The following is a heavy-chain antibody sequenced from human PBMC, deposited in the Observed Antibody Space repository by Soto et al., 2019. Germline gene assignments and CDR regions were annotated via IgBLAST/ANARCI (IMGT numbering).Heavy chain of an antibody. CDR1: GGSSGIHD. Sequence: FVTMSLTCTVAGGSSGIHDWSWIRQPPGKGLEWIGYIYYSGSTNYNPSLKSRVTISVDTSKNQFSLKLSSVTAADTAVYYCARGNGAIHAFDIWGQGTMVTVSS. D-gene: IGHD2-2*02. V-gene: IGHV4-59*11. CDR2: IYYSGST. J-gene: IGHJ3*02. CDR3: ARGNGAIHAFDI.